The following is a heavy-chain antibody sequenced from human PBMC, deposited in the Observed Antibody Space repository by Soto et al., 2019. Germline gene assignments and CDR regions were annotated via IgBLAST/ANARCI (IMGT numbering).Heavy chain of an antibody. CDR2: ISGNGGAT. D-gene: IGHD3-10*01. CDR3: AKDRPNYFGSGGGYYKAGGDY. J-gene: IGHJ4*02. Sequence: GGSLRLSCAASGLPFSIYAMSWVRQAPGRGLEWVSSISGNGGATYYPDSVKGRFTISRDNSKNTLYLQMNSLRVEDTAVYYCAKDRPNYFGSGGGYYKAGGDYWGQGTLVTVSS. V-gene: IGHV3-23*01. CDR1: GLPFSIYA.